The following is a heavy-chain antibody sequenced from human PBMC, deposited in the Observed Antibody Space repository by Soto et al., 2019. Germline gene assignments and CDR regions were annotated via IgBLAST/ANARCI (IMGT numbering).Heavy chain of an antibody. V-gene: IGHV4-59*01. CDR1: GGSISSYY. J-gene: IGHJ4*02. Sequence: SETLSLTCTVSGGSISSYYWSWIRQPPGKGLEWIGYIYYSGSTNYNPSLKSRVTISVDTSKNQFSLKLSSVTAADTAVYYCARVWSGSTYYFDYWGKGTLVTVSS. CDR3: ARVWSGSTYYFDY. CDR2: IYYSGST. D-gene: IGHD3-3*01.